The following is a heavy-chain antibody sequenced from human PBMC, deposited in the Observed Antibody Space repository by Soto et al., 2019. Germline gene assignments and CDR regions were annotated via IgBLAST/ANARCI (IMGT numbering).Heavy chain of an antibody. V-gene: IGHV3-23*01. CDR2: ISGSGAST. J-gene: IGHJ4*02. CDR3: AKDSSGSG. Sequence: PGVSLRLSCAAPEFTFSDDAMSWVRQAPGKGLEWVSAISGSGASTYHTDSVKGRFTISRDNSKNALYLQMNSLRAEDTAVYYCAKDSSGSGWGQGTLVTVSS. CDR1: EFTFSDDA. D-gene: IGHD3-22*01.